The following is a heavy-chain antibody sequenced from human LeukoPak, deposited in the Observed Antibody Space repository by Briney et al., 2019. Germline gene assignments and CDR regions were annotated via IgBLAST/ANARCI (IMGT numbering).Heavy chain of an antibody. D-gene: IGHD2-15*01. Sequence: ASVKVSCKASGYTFTSYYMHWVRQAPGQGLEWMGIINPSGGSTSYAQKFQGRVTKTRDTSTSTVYMELSSLRSEDTAVYYCASCSGGSCYPYYYYMDVWGKGTTVTVSS. CDR1: GYTFTSYY. J-gene: IGHJ6*03. CDR2: INPSGGST. V-gene: IGHV1-46*03. CDR3: ASCSGGSCYPYYYYMDV.